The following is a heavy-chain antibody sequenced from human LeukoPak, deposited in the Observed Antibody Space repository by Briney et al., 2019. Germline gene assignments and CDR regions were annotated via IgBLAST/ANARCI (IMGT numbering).Heavy chain of an antibody. CDR2: IYPGDSDT. CDR1: GYSFTSYW. D-gene: IGHD3-3*01. Sequence: GESLKISCKGSGYSFTSYWIGWVRQVPGKGLEWMRIIYPGDSDTRYSPSFQGQVTISADRSISTAYLQWSSLKASDTAMCYCARHGYDFWSGYLDYWGQGTLVTVSS. J-gene: IGHJ4*02. V-gene: IGHV5-51*01. CDR3: ARHGYDFWSGYLDY.